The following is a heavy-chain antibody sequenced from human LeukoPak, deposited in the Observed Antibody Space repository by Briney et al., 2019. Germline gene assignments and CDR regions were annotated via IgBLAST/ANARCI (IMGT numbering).Heavy chain of an antibody. J-gene: IGHJ5*02. CDR1: GYSISSGYY. CDR3: ARGTPGYSSSWGWFDP. CDR2: IYHSGST. D-gene: IGHD6-13*01. Sequence: KPSETLSLTCTVSGYSISSGYYWGWIRQPPGKGLEWMGSIYHSGSTYYNPSLKSQVTISVDTSKNQFSLKLSSVTAADTAGYYCARGTPGYSSSWGWFDPWGQGTLVTVSS. V-gene: IGHV4-38-2*02.